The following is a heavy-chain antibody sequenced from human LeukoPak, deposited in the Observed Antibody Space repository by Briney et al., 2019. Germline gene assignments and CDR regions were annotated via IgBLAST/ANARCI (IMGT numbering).Heavy chain of an antibody. CDR2: IHYSGSS. J-gene: IGHJ6*03. CDR1: GGSISGYS. D-gene: IGHD2/OR15-2a*01. Sequence: SETLSLTCTVSGGSISGYSWSWIRQPPGKGLEWIGYIHYSGSSNYNPSLKSRVTISVDTSKNQFSLKLSSVTAADTAVYSCARCGRKNRGYYYMENWGKGTPVTVSS. CDR3: ARCGRKNRGYYYMEN. V-gene: IGHV4-59*01.